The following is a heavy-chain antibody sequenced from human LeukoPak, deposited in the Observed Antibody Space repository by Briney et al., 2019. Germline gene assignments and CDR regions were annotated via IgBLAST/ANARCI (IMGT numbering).Heavy chain of an antibody. CDR1: GFSLSTSGMR. CDR3: ARIPAAAGYMDV. D-gene: IGHD6-13*01. J-gene: IGHJ6*03. Sequence: SGPALVKPTQTLTLTCTFSGFSLSTSGMRVSLIRQPPGKPLEWRAPIDWDDDKFYNTSLKTRLTISKDTSNIQVVLTMTNMDPVDTATYYCARIPAAAGYMDVWGKGTTVTVSS. V-gene: IGHV2-70*04. CDR2: IDWDDDK.